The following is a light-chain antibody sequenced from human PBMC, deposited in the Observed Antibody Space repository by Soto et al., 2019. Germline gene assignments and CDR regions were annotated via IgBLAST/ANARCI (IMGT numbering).Light chain of an antibody. Sequence: DVQITEAPSTLSSSVGDRVTITCRASQRISNWLAWYQQKPGKAPKVLIYKASTLESGVPSRFSGSGSGTEFTLTISSLQPEDVATYYCQHYNIYSWTFGQGTKVDIK. CDR3: QHYNIYSWT. CDR1: QRISNW. CDR2: KAS. V-gene: IGKV1-5*03. J-gene: IGKJ1*01.